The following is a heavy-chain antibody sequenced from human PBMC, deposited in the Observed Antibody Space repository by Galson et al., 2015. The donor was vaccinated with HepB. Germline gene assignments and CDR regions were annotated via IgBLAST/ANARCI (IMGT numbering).Heavy chain of an antibody. CDR1: GFTFSSYS. V-gene: IGHV3-48*01. CDR3: ARASSLPFYSSGSFDY. J-gene: IGHJ4*02. D-gene: IGHD6-19*01. Sequence: SLRLSCAASGFTFSSYSMNWVRQAPGKGLEWVSYISSSSSTIYYADSVKGRFTISRDNAKNSLYLQMNSLRAEDTAVYYCARASSLPFYSSGSFDYWGQGTLVTVSS. CDR2: ISSSSSTI.